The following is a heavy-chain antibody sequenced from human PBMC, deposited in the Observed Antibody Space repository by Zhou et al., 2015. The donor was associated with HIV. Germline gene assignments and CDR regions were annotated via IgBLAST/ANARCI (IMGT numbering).Heavy chain of an antibody. J-gene: IGHJ3*01. CDR1: GGTFSGSD. CDR2: ITPMFDIH. Sequence: LVQSGTEVRKPGSSVKISCKASGGTFSGSDISWVRQAPGQGLEWMGGITPMFDIHKYAQKFRARLTITVDKVTETAYMEMSNLTSEDTAIYFCARSSVNHDGAFDLWGQGTNIIVSS. CDR3: ARSSVNHDGAFDL. D-gene: IGHD1-14*01. V-gene: IGHV1-69*17.